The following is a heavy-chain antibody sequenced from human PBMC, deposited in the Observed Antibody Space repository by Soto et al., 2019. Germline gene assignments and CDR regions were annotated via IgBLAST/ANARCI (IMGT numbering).Heavy chain of an antibody. D-gene: IGHD6-25*01. V-gene: IGHV4-39*01. CDR2: VYYSGNA. CDR1: GGSISSSTYY. Sequence: QLQLQESGPGLVMPSETLSLTCTVSGGSISSSTYYWGWIRQPPGKGLEWIGSVYYSGNAYYNPSLKSRVTISADTSNTQFSVELRSVTAADTAVYYCARHGRGSDYVVYYHYAMVVWGRGTTVTVSS. J-gene: IGHJ6*02. CDR3: ARHGRGSDYVVYYHYAMVV.